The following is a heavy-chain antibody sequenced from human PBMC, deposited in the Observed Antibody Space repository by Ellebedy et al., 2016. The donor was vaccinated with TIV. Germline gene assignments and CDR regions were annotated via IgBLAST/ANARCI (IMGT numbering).Heavy chain of an antibody. CDR2: INHRGST. J-gene: IGHJ4*02. Sequence: SETLSLTCTVSGVSISTYYWSWIRQPPGKGLEWIGEINHRGSTNYNPSLKSRVTISVDTSKNQLSLKLSSVTAADAAVYYCARHIVVPTPGFEFWGQGTPVTVSS. CDR1: GVSISTYY. V-gene: IGHV4-34*01. CDR3: ARHIVVPTPGFEF. D-gene: IGHD1-26*01.